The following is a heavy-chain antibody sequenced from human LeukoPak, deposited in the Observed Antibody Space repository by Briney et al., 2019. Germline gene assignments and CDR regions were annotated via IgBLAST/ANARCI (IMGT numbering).Heavy chain of an antibody. CDR2: INHSGST. J-gene: IGHJ4*02. V-gene: IGHV4-34*01. CDR1: GFTFNSYA. CDR3: ARYSSGWYGF. D-gene: IGHD6-19*01. Sequence: GSLRLSCAASGFTFNSYAMSWIRQPPGKGLEWIGEINHSGSTNYNPSLKSRVTISVDTSKNQFSLKLSSVTAADTAVYYCARYSSGWYGFWGQGTLVTVSS.